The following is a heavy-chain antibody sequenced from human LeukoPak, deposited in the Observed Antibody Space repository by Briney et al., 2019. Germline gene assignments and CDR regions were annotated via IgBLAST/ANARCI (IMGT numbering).Heavy chain of an antibody. D-gene: IGHD1-26*01. CDR2: IKQDGSEK. V-gene: IGHV3-7*01. CDR1: GFTFSSYW. Sequence: PGGSLRLSCAASGFTFSSYWMSWVRQAPGKGLEWVANIKQDGSEKYYVDSVKGRFTISKDNAKNSLYLQMNSLRAEDTAVYYCARRRGKWDVNWFDPWGQGTLVTVSS. CDR3: ARRRGKWDVNWFDP. J-gene: IGHJ5*02.